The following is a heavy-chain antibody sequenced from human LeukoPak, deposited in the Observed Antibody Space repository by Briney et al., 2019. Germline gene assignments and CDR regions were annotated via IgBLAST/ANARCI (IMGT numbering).Heavy chain of an antibody. D-gene: IGHD6-6*01. CDR3: ARGRYTSSPYFDY. CDR1: GFTVSSNY. Sequence: PGGSLRLSCAASGFTVSSNYMSWVRQAPGKGLEWVAVIWYDGSNEYYADSVKGRFTISRDNSKNTLYLQMNSLRVDDTAVYYCARGRYTSSPYFDYWGQGALVTVSS. J-gene: IGHJ4*02. CDR2: IWYDGSNE. V-gene: IGHV3-33*08.